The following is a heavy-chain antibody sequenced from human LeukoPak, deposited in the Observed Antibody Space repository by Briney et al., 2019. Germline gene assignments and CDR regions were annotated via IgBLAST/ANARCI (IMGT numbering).Heavy chain of an antibody. CDR3: ARETGSSWYLDYYYMDV. J-gene: IGHJ6*03. V-gene: IGHV3-48*03. CDR2: ISSSGSTI. D-gene: IGHD6-13*01. Sequence: GGSLRLSCAASGFTFSNYEMNWVRQAPGKGLEWVSYISSSGSTIYYADSVKGRFTISRDNAKNSLYLQMNSLRAEDTAVYYCARETGSSWYLDYYYMDVWGKGTTVTVSS. CDR1: GFTFSNYE.